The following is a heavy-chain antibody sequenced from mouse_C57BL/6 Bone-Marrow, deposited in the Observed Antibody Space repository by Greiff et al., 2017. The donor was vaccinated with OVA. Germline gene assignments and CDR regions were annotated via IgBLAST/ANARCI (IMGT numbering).Heavy chain of an antibody. J-gene: IGHJ3*01. CDR3: ARSGFHYYGSTFAY. V-gene: IGHV1-53*01. D-gene: IGHD1-1*01. CDR2: INPSNGGT. CDR1: GYTFTSYW. Sequence: QVQLKQPGTELVKPGASVKLSCKASGYTFTSYWMHWVKQRPGQGLEWIGNINPSNGGTNYNEKFKSKATLTVDKSSSTAYMQLSSLTSEDSAVYYCARSGFHYYGSTFAYWGQGTLVTVSA.